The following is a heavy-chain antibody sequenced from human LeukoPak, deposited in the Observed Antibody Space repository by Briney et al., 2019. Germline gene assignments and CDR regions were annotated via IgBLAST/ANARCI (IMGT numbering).Heavy chain of an antibody. CDR3: ARDPNYYYYYGMDV. Sequence: GGSLRLSCAASGFTFSSYSMNWVRQAPGKGLEWVSSISSSSSYIYYADSVKGRFTIFRDNAKNSLYLQMNSLRAEDTAVYYCARDPNYYYYYGMDVWGQGTTVTVSS. J-gene: IGHJ6*02. CDR1: GFTFSSYS. CDR2: ISSSSSYI. V-gene: IGHV3-21*01.